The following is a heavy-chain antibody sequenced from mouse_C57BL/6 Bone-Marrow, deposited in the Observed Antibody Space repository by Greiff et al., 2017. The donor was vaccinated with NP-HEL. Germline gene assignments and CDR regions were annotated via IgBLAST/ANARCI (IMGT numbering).Heavy chain of an antibody. V-gene: IGHV1-82*01. CDR3: ARGGGYGSRSYWYFDV. D-gene: IGHD1-2*01. Sequence: VNLMESGPELVKPGASVKISCKASGYAFSSSWMNWVKQRPGKGLEWIGRIYPGDGDTNYNGKFKGKATLTADKSSSTAYMQLSSLTSEDSAVYFCARGGGYGSRSYWYFDVWGTGTTVTVSS. J-gene: IGHJ1*03. CDR1: GYAFSSSW. CDR2: IYPGDGDT.